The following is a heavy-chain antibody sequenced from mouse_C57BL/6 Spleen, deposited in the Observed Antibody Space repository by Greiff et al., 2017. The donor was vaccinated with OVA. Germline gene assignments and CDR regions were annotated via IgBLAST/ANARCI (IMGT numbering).Heavy chain of an antibody. D-gene: IGHD2-2*01. Sequence: QVQLQQPGAELVRPGSSVKLSCKASGYAFTSYWMHWVKQRPIQGLEWIGNIDPSDSQTHYNQKFKDKATLTVDKSSSTAYMQLSSLTSEDSAVYYCARGAMVTTDTWFAYWGQGTLVTVSA. V-gene: IGHV1-52*01. CDR1: GYAFTSYW. CDR2: IDPSDSQT. J-gene: IGHJ3*01. CDR3: ARGAMVTTDTWFAY.